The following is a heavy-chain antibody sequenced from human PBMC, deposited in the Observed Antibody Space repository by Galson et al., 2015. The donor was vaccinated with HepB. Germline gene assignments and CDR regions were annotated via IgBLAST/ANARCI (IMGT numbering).Heavy chain of an antibody. CDR1: GFTFSSYS. Sequence: SLRLSCAASGFTFSSYSMNWVRQAPGKGLEWVSSISSSGSYIYYADSVKGRFTISRDNAKNSLYLQMNSLRAEDTAVYYCAGLSMVRGVISWGQGTLVTVSS. CDR2: ISSSGSYI. V-gene: IGHV3-21*01. D-gene: IGHD3-10*01. CDR3: AGLSMVRGVIS. J-gene: IGHJ4*02.